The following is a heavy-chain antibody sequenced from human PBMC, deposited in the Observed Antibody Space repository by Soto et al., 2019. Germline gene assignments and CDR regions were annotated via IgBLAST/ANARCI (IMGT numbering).Heavy chain of an antibody. V-gene: IGHV4-30-4*01. J-gene: IGHJ4*02. CDR2: IFHTGST. D-gene: IGHD6-25*01. CDR3: ARVSIAADGPFIDH. CDR1: GGSISSGNYY. Sequence: PSETLSLTSTVSGGSISSGNYYWSWIRQPPGKGLEWIGYIFHTGSTYFNPSLRSRVSISIDTSKSHFSLKLTSVTAADTAMFYCARVSIAADGPFIDHWGQGALVTVSS.